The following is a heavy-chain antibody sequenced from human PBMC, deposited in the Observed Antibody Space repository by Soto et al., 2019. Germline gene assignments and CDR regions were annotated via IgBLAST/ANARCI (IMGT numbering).Heavy chain of an antibody. CDR1: GGSISSGGYY. CDR2: IYYSGST. J-gene: IGHJ5*02. V-gene: IGHV4-31*03. D-gene: IGHD3-16*01. CDR3: AREGEDNNWFDP. Sequence: PSETLSLTCTVSGGSISSGGYYWSWIRQHPGKGLEWIGYIYYSGSTYYNPSLKSRVTISVDTSKNQFSLKLSSVTAADTAVYYCAREGEDNNWFDPWGQGTLVTVSS.